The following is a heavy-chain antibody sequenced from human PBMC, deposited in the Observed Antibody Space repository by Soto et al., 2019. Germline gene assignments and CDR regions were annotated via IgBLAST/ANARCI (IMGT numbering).Heavy chain of an antibody. V-gene: IGHV1-24*01. Sequence: ASVKVSCKVSGYTLTELSMHWVRQAPGKGLEWMGGFDPEDGETIYAQKFQGRVTMTEDTSTDTAYMELSSLRSEDTAVYYCATISDHGDYDGVINWFDPWGQGTLVTVSS. CDR2: FDPEDGET. D-gene: IGHD4-17*01. CDR1: GYTLTELS. CDR3: ATISDHGDYDGVINWFDP. J-gene: IGHJ5*02.